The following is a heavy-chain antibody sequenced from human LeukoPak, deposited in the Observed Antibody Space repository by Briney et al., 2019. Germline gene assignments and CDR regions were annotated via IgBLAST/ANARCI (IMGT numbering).Heavy chain of an antibody. CDR2: ISYDGNNK. D-gene: IGHD6-13*01. CDR3: ARGGGMRSWYDFDY. J-gene: IGHJ4*02. Sequence: PGRSLRLSCAASGFTFSNYAMHWVRQAPGKGLEWVAVISYDGNNKYYADSVKGRFTISRDNSKNTLYLQMNSLRAEDTAVYYCARGGGMRSWYDFDYWGQGTLVTVSS. V-gene: IGHV3-30-3*01. CDR1: GFTFSNYA.